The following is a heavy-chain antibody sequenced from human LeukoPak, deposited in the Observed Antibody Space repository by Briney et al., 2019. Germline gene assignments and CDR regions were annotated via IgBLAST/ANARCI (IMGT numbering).Heavy chain of an antibody. CDR3: ARAFEYCSSTGCYEGVYYYYGMDV. CDR1: GYTFTSYD. V-gene: IGHV1-8*01. J-gene: IGHJ6*02. CDR2: MNPNSGNT. D-gene: IGHD2-2*01. Sequence: ASVKVSCKASGYTFTSYDINWVRQATGQGLEWMGWMNPNSGNTGYAQKFQGRVTMTRNTSISTAYMELSSLRSEDTAVYYCARAFEYCSSTGCYEGVYYYYGMDVWGQGTTVTVSS.